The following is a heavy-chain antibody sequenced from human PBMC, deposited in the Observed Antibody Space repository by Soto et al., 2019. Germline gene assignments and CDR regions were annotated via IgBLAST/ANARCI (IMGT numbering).Heavy chain of an antibody. V-gene: IGHV3-23*01. CDR2: ITTSVGGT. CDR1: GFTFSSYA. CDR3: MKDRSSGWYESFDY. J-gene: IGHJ4*02. D-gene: IGHD6-19*01. Sequence: GGSLRLSCAASGFTFSSYAMNWVRQAPGKGLEWVSAITTSVGGTYYADSVKGRFTISRDNSINTLYLHMNSLRAEDTAIYYCMKDRSSGWYESFDYWGQGTLVTVSS.